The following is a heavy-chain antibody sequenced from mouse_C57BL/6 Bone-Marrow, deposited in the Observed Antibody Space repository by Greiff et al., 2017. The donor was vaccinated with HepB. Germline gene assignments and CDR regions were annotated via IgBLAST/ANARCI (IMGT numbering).Heavy chain of an antibody. J-gene: IGHJ3*01. Sequence: VQLQQSGPGLVKPSQSLSLTCSVTGYSITSGYYWNWIRQFPGNKLEWMGYISYDGSNNYNPSLKNRISITRDTSKNQFFLKLNSVTTEDTATYYCAEGIWFAYWGQGTLVTVSA. CDR3: AEGIWFAY. CDR2: ISYDGSN. V-gene: IGHV3-6*01. CDR1: GYSITSGYY.